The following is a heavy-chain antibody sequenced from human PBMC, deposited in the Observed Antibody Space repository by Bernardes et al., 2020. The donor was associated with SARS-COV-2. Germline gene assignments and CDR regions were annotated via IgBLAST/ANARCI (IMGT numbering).Heavy chain of an antibody. Sequence: GGSLRLSCAASGFTVSSNYMSWVRQAPGKGLEWVSVIYSGGSTYYADSVKGRFTISRDNSKKTLYLQMNSLRAEDTAVYYCARDPSSSSGWFDPWGQGTLVTVSS. V-gene: IGHV3-53*01. CDR3: ARDPSSSSGWFDP. CDR1: GFTVSSNY. CDR2: IYSGGST. D-gene: IGHD6-13*01. J-gene: IGHJ5*02.